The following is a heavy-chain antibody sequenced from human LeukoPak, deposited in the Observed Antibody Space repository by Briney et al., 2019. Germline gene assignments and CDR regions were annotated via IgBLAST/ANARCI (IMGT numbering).Heavy chain of an antibody. Sequence: GGSLRLSCAASGFTFSSYAMSWVRQAPGKGLEWVSALSGSGDTTYYADSVKGRFTISRDNSKNTLYLQMNSLRAADTAVYYCAKDQDSMVRGIIWMNNWFDPWGQGTLVTVSS. CDR2: LSGSGDTT. CDR1: GFTFSSYA. D-gene: IGHD3-10*01. V-gene: IGHV3-23*01. CDR3: AKDQDSMVRGIIWMNNWFDP. J-gene: IGHJ5*02.